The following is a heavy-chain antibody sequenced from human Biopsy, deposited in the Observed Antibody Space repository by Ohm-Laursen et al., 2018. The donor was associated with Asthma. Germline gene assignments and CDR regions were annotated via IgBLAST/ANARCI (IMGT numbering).Heavy chain of an antibody. Sequence: GASVKVSCKSLGGTFNTYVIGWVRQAPGQGLEWMGGINFVFGTTTYPQKFQDRVTITADDSTSTAYMELSSLRSEDTAVYYCARKAGSCISRTCYSLDFWGQGTLVTVSS. D-gene: IGHD2-2*01. V-gene: IGHV1-69*13. CDR3: ARKAGSCISRTCYSLDF. J-gene: IGHJ4*02. CDR1: GGTFNTYV. CDR2: INFVFGTT.